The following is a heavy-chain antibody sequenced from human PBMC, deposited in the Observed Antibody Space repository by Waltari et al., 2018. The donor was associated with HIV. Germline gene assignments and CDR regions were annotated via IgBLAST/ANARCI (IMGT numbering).Heavy chain of an antibody. CDR2: LSTVSGYT. V-gene: IGHV1-3*05. D-gene: IGHD3-16*01. J-gene: IGHJ4*02. CDR1: GYSFTRHA. CDR3: ARDWGWGGDN. Sequence: QVQLVQSGAEERKPGASVKVSCKTSGYSFTRHAIHWVRQAPGPSRAWMGWLSTVSGYTKSSQKFQVRITITSDTSTSTAYMELSSLRSEDTAVYYCARDWGWGGDNWGQGTLVIVS.